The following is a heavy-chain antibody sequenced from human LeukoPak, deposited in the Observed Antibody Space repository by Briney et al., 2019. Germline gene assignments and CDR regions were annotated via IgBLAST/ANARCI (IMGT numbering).Heavy chain of an antibody. V-gene: IGHV3-73*01. D-gene: IGHD2-21*01. Sequence: PGGSLRLSCAASGFSFSDSPIHWVRQASGKGREGVGRIRSKDQNSATAYAESVKGRFTISRDDSKNMAYLQMNSLRIEDTAVYYCESSITKAGGSWGQGTLVTVSS. J-gene: IGHJ5*02. CDR1: GFSFSDSP. CDR2: IRSKDQNSAT. CDR3: ESSITKAGGS.